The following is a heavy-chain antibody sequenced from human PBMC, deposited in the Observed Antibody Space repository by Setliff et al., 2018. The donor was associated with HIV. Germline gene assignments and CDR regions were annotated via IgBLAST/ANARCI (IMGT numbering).Heavy chain of an antibody. V-gene: IGHV1-69*10. CDR3: AGPRGDEAFDI. CDR1: GGTSSTHA. D-gene: IGHD3-10*01. J-gene: IGHJ3*02. Sequence: SVKVSCKASGGTSSTHAINWVRQAPGQGLEWMGQVISILDITTYAQSLQGRVTITADESTSTFYMELSSLRSADTAVYYCAGPRGDEAFDIWGQGTKVTVSS. CDR2: VISILDIT.